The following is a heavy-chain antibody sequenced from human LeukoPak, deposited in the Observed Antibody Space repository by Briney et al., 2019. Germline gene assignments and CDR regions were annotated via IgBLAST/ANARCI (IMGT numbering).Heavy chain of an antibody. J-gene: IGHJ6*02. Sequence: GRSLRLSCAASGFTFSSYGMPWVRQAPGKGLEWVAVISYDGSNKYYADSVKGRFTISRDNSKNTLYLQMNSLRAEDTAVYYCAKDHYMTTVWYYYGMDVWGQGTTVTVSS. D-gene: IGHD4-11*01. V-gene: IGHV3-30*18. CDR1: GFTFSSYG. CDR2: ISYDGSNK. CDR3: AKDHYMTTVWYYYGMDV.